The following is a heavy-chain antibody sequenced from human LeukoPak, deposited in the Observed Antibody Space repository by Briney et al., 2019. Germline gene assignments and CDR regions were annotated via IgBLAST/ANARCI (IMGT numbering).Heavy chain of an antibody. V-gene: IGHV1-46*01. CDR3: ATAMYYFDY. CDR1: GYTFTSYD. CDR2: INPSGGST. J-gene: IGHJ4*02. Sequence: ASVTVSCKASGYTFTSYDINWVRQAPGQGLEWMGIINPSGGSTSYAQKFQGRVTMTRDTSTSTVYMELSSLRSEDTAVYYCATAMYYFDYWGQGTLVTVSS.